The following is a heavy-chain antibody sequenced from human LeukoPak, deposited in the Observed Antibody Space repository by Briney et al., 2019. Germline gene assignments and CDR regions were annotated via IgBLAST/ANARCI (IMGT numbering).Heavy chain of an antibody. CDR2: INHSGST. V-gene: IGHV4-34*01. CDR3: ARRITRVRGLKSSYKMDV. Sequence: SETLSLTCAVYGGSFSGYYWSWIRQPPGKGLEWIGEINHSGSTNYNPSLKSRVTISVDTSKNQFSLKLSSVTAADTAVYYCARRITRVRGLKSSYKMDVWAKGPRSPSP. CDR1: GGSFSGYY. D-gene: IGHD3-10*01. J-gene: IGHJ6*03.